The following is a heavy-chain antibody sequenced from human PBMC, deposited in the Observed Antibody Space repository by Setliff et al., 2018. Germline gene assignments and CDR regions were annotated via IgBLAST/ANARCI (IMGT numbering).Heavy chain of an antibody. CDR3: ARKGISALSGAFDM. J-gene: IGHJ3*02. V-gene: IGHV4-4*07. CDR2: IYTSGST. CDR1: GGSISNYY. D-gene: IGHD1-26*01. Sequence: PSETLSLTCTVSGGSISNYYWSWIRQPAGKGLEWIGRIYTSGSTNYNPSLKSRVTMSVDTSKNQFSLKLSSVTAADTAVYYCARKGISALSGAFDMWGQGAMVTVSS.